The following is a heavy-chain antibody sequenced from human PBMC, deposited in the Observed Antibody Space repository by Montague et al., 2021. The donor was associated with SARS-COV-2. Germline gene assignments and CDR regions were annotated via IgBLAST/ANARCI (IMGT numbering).Heavy chain of an antibody. CDR3: AKDISSGWRAQYYFDY. CDR1: GFTFDDYA. Sequence: SLRLSCAASGFTFDDYAMHWVRQAPGKGLEWVSGISWNSGSIGYADSVQGRFTISRDNAKNSLYLQMNSLRAEDTALYYCAKDISSGWRAQYYFDYWGQGTLVTVSS. J-gene: IGHJ4*02. D-gene: IGHD6-19*01. CDR2: ISWNSGSI. V-gene: IGHV3-9*01.